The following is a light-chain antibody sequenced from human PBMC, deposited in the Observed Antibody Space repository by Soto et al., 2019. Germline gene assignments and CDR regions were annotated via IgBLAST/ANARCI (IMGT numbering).Light chain of an antibody. CDR2: AAS. CDR1: QGIRNY. V-gene: IGKV1-6*01. Sequence: IQMTQSPSSLSASVGYRVTITCRASQGIRNYLGWYQQKPGKAPKLLIYAASSLQSGVPSRFSGSGSGTDFTLTISSLQHEDFATYYCLQDYNYPRTFGQGTSVDIK. J-gene: IGKJ1*01. CDR3: LQDYNYPRT.